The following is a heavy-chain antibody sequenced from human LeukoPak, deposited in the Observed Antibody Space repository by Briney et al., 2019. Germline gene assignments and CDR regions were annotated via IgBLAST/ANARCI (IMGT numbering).Heavy chain of an antibody. CDR1: AFTFSTYS. D-gene: IGHD4-17*01. CDR2: ITSSSSYI. V-gene: IGHV3-21*01. J-gene: IGHJ6*02. CDR3: ARGTTDYIGMDV. Sequence: GGSLRLSCTASAFTFSTYSMTWVRQAPGKGLEWVSSITSSSSYIYYADSVKGRFTISRDNAQKSLYLQMNSLRADDTAVYYCARGTTDYIGMDVWGQGTTVTVSS.